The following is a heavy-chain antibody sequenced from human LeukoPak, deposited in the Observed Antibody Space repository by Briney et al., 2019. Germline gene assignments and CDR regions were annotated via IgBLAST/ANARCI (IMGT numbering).Heavy chain of an antibody. Sequence: ASVKVSCKASGYTFTSYDINWVRQATGQGLEWMGWMNPNSGNTGYAQKFQGRVTITRNTSIGTAYMELSSLRSEDTAVYYCERVLSGYYELWGQRTLDSVSS. CDR1: GYTFTSYD. CDR3: ERVLSGYYEL. J-gene: IGHJ4*02. CDR2: MNPNSGNT. V-gene: IGHV1-8*03. D-gene: IGHD3-22*01.